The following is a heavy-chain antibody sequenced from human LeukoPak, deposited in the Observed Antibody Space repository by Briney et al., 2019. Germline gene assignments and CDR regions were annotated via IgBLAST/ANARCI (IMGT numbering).Heavy chain of an antibody. J-gene: IGHJ4*02. CDR2: IYTSGSA. CDR3: ARDLALGYCSSCNCSSPLFDY. Sequence: SETLSLTCTVSGGSISGYYWSWIRQPAGKGLEWIGRIYTSGSARYNPSLTSRVTMSVDTSKNQFSLKLSSVTAADTAVYYCARDLALGYCSSCNCSSPLFDYWGQGTLVTVSS. V-gene: IGHV4-4*07. CDR1: GGSISGYY. D-gene: IGHD2-2*01.